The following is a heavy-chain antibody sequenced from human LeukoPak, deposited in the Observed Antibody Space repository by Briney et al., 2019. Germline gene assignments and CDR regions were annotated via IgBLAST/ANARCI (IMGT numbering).Heavy chain of an antibody. V-gene: IGHV3-49*03. Sequence: PGGSLRLSCTASGFTFGDYAMSWFRQAPGKGLEWVGFIRSKAYGGTTEYAASVKGRFTISRDDSKSIAYLQMNSLKTEDTAVYYCTSSTHSRFVSDKNYYYYMDVWGKGTTVTVSS. CDR3: TSSTHSRFVSDKNYYYYMDV. D-gene: IGHD2-2*01. J-gene: IGHJ6*03. CDR2: IRSKAYGGTT. CDR1: GFTFGDYA.